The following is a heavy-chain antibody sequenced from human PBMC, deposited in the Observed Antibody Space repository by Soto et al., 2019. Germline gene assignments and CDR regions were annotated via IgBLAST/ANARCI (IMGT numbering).Heavy chain of an antibody. CDR1: GFSFSNAW. V-gene: IGHV3-15*07. D-gene: IGHD2-15*01. CDR3: TTGSVEGV. Sequence: EVQLVESGGGLVKPGGSLRLSCAASGFSFSNAWMNWVRQAPGKGLEWVGSIKRKIDGEATDYAGPVKGRFTVFRDDSKSALYLQMNSLKGDDTAVYYCTTGSVEGVWGQGTTVTVS. J-gene: IGHJ6*02. CDR2: IKRKIDGEAT.